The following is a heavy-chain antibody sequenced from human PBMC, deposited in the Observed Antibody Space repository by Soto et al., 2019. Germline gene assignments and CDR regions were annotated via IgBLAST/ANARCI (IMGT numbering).Heavy chain of an antibody. D-gene: IGHD3-22*01. Sequence: GESLQISCKGSGYSFAGYWITCVRQKPGKGLEWIGRIDPSDSQTYYSPSFRGHVTISVTKSITTVFLQWSSLRASDTAMYYCARQIYDSDTGPNFQYYFDSWGKGTPVTVSS. V-gene: IGHV5-10-1*01. J-gene: IGHJ4*02. CDR1: GYSFAGYW. CDR2: IDPSDSQT. CDR3: ARQIYDSDTGPNFQYYFDS.